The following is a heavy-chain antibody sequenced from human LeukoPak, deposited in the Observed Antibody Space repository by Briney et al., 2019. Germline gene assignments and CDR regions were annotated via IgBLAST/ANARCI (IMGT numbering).Heavy chain of an antibody. CDR1: GYTFSSYA. CDR2: ISGSGGST. Sequence: PGGALRLSCAASGYTFSSYAMSWVRQAPGKGLEWVSAISGSGGSTYYADSVKGRFTISRENSKNTLYLHMNSLRDEDTAAYNCAKDPYCRRTSCYTSVVEYFQHWGQGTVVTVSS. D-gene: IGHD2-2*02. J-gene: IGHJ1*01. CDR3: AKDPYCRRTSCYTSVVEYFQH. V-gene: IGHV3-23*01.